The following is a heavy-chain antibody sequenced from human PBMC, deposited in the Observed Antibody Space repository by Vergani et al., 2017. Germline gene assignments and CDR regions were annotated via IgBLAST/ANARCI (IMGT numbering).Heavy chain of an antibody. CDR1: GFSLSTTGMC. J-gene: IGHJ4*02. CDR3: ARIIGGGSYIRD. Sequence: QVTLRESGPALVKPTQTLTLTCSFSGFSLSTTGMCVSWVRQPPGKALEWLARIDWDDDKYYSTSLKTRLAISKDTSKNQVVLTMTNMHPVDTATYYCARIIGGGSYIRDWGQGTLVIVSS. V-gene: IGHV2-70*13. CDR2: IDWDDDK. D-gene: IGHD1-26*01.